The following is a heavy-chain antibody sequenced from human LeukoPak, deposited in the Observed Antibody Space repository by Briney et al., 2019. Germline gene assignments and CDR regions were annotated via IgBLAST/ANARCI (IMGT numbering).Heavy chain of an antibody. D-gene: IGHD3-22*01. Sequence: AGGSLRLSCAASGFTFSSYAMSWVRQAPGKGLEWVSSISSSSSYIYYADSVKGRFTISRDNAKNSLYLQMNSLRAEDTAVYYCARDGHYYDSSGYIDYWGQGTLVTVSS. CDR3: ARDGHYYDSSGYIDY. CDR2: ISSSSSYI. J-gene: IGHJ4*02. V-gene: IGHV3-21*01. CDR1: GFTFSSYA.